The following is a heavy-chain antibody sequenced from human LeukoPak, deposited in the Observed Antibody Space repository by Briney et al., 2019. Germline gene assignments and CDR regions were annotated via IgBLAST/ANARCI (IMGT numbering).Heavy chain of an antibody. Sequence: GGSLRLSCAASGFTFSSYGMHWVRQAPGKGLEWVAVISYDGSNKYYADSVKGRFTISRDNSKNTLYLQMNSLRAEDTAVYYCAKEIYYGGATHYFDDWGQGTLVIVSS. CDR1: GFTFSSYG. D-gene: IGHD4-23*01. CDR2: ISYDGSNK. V-gene: IGHV3-30*18. J-gene: IGHJ4*02. CDR3: AKEIYYGGATHYFDD.